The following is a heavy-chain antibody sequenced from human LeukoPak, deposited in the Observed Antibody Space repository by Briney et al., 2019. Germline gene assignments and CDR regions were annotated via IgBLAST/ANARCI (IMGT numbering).Heavy chain of an antibody. D-gene: IGHD3-10*01. CDR1: GYTFTSYY. Sequence: ASVKVSCKASGYTFTSYYMHWVPQAPGQGLEWMGIINPSGGSTSYAQKFQGRVTMTRDTSTSTVCMELSSLRSEDTAVYDCALIKDYYGFDYWGQGTLVTVSS. CDR2: INPSGGST. CDR3: ALIKDYYGFDY. J-gene: IGHJ4*02. V-gene: IGHV1-46*03.